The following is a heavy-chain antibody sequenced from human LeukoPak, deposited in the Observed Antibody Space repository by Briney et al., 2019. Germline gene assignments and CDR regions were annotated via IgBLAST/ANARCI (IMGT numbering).Heavy chain of an antibody. D-gene: IGHD6-19*01. CDR1: GFTFSSYA. Sequence: GGSLRLSCAASGFTFSSYAMSWVRQAPGKGLEWVSAISGSGGSTFYADSVKGRFTISRDNSKNTLYLQMNGLRAGDTAVYYCAIIAVPGRDYWGQGTLVTVSS. CDR2: ISGSGGST. J-gene: IGHJ4*02. V-gene: IGHV3-23*01. CDR3: AIIAVPGRDY.